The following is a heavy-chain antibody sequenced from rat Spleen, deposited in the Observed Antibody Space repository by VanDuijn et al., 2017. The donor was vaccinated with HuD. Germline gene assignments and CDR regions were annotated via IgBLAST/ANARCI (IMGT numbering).Heavy chain of an antibody. V-gene: IGHV5-7*01. D-gene: IGHD1-11*01. CDR2: ISYDGNIT. CDR3: VRGGAYFDY. CDR1: GFTFSDYY. J-gene: IGHJ2*01. Sequence: EVQLVESGGGLVQPGRSLKLSCAASGFTFSDYYMAWVRQAPTKGLEWVATISYDGNITNYRDSVKGRFTISRDNAKTTLYLQMDSLRSEDTATYYCVRGGAYFDYWGQGVMVTVSS.